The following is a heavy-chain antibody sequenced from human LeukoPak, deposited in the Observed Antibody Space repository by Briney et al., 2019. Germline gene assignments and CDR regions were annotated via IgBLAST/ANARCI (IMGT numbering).Heavy chain of an antibody. J-gene: IGHJ4*02. CDR1: GFTFNTYA. D-gene: IGHD5-12*01. Sequence: PGGSLRLSCAASGFTFNTYAMSWVRQAPGKGLECVSGISGSGGSTYYADSVKGRFTISRDNSKNTLYLQLNSLRAEDTAVYYCAKESDSGYGDYWGQGTLVTVSS. CDR3: AKESDSGYGDY. V-gene: IGHV3-23*01. CDR2: ISGSGGST.